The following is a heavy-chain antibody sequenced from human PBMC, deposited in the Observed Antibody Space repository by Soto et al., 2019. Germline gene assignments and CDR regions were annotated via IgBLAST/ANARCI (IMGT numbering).Heavy chain of an antibody. J-gene: IGHJ5*02. CDR3: ARDRNYVGPAGANWFAI. CDR2: ISGFNGKT. Sequence: LQSAAELRSPGASVKVSCKTSGYSFARYGVSWVRQAPGQGLEWLGWISGFNGKTEYSQTLRDRVTLTTDTSTGTAYLELRRLKSDDTAIYYCARDRNYVGPAGANWFAIWGQGTLVTVSS. V-gene: IGHV1-18*01. D-gene: IGHD3-10*02. CDR1: GYSFARYG.